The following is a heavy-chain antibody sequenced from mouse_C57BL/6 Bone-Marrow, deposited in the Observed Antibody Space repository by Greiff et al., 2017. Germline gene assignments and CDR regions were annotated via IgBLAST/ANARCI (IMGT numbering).Heavy chain of an antibody. CDR1: GYTFTSYW. D-gene: IGHD2-2*01. J-gene: IGHJ1*03. CDR3: TRGGYPYWYFDV. Sequence: VQLQQSGAELVKPGASVKLSCKASGYTFTSYWMHWVKQRPGRGLEWIGRIDPNSGGTKYNEKFKSKATLTVDKPSSTAYMQLSRLTSEDSAVYYCTRGGYPYWYFDVWGTGTTVTVSS. CDR2: IDPNSGGT. V-gene: IGHV1-72*01.